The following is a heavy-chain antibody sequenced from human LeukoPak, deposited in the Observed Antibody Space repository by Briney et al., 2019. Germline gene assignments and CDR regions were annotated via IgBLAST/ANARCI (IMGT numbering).Heavy chain of an antibody. V-gene: IGHV1-2*06. J-gene: IGHJ6*02. CDR3: ARGEVVPAAISYYYYGVAV. Sequence: ASAKVSCKPSGYTFTDLYIHWVRQAPGQGLEWMGRVNPNSGGTDYAQKFQGRVTMTRDTSIGTAYMELNRLRSDDTAVYFCARGEVVPAAISYYYYGVAVWGQGTTVTVSS. CDR1: GYTFTDLY. D-gene: IGHD2-2*02. CDR2: VNPNSGGT.